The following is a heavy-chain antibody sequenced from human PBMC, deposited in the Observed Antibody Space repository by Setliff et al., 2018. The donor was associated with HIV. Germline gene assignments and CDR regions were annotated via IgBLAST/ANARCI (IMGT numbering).Heavy chain of an antibody. J-gene: IGHJ4*02. V-gene: IGHV4-39*07. CDR3: ARANFWSGYYGY. D-gene: IGHD3-3*01. CDR1: GGSISSSNYY. CDR2: IYYSGST. Sequence: SETLSLTCTVSGGSISSSNYYWGWIRQPPGKGLEWIGSIYYSGSTYYNPSLKSRVTISVDTSKNQFSLELSSVTAADTAVYCCARANFWSGYYGYWGQGTLVTVSS.